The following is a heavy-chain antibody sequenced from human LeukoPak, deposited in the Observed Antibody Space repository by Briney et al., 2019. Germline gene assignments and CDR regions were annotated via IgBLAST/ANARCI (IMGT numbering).Heavy chain of an antibody. Sequence: PGGSLRLSCAPPGFTHIAFELYWVRQAPGKGLEWVTYVGRSGTTTYYADSVKGRFSICIDNAKNSLYLQLDSLRAEDTAIYYCARSGGNAYWYMDLWGRGTLVTVSS. D-gene: IGHD4-23*01. V-gene: IGHV3-48*03. CDR2: VGRSGTTT. CDR1: GFTHIAFE. CDR3: ARSGGNAYWYMDL. J-gene: IGHJ2*01.